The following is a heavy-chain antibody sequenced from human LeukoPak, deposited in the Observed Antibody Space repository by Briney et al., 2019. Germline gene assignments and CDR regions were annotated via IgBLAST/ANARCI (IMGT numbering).Heavy chain of an antibody. J-gene: IGHJ4*02. CDR1: RFTFSNYW. CDR3: VRDGSGYDY. V-gene: IGHV3-7*05. CDR2: INQGGSEK. Sequence: GGSLRLSCAASRFTFSNYWMSWVRQPPGKGLEWVANINQGGSEKYYLNSVKGRFTISRDNAKNSLYLQMNSLRADDAAIYYCVRDGSGYDYWGQGTLVTVSS. D-gene: IGHD6-19*01.